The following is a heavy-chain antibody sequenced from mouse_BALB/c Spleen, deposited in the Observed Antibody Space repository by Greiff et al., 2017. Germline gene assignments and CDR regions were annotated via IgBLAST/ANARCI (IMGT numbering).Heavy chain of an antibody. CDR3: ARDYDRTWFAY. V-gene: IGHV1-63*02. D-gene: IGHD2-4*01. J-gene: IGHJ3*01. CDR1: GYTFTNYW. Sequence: LQESGAELVRPGTSVKISCKASGYTFTNYWLGWVKQRPGHGLEWIGDIYPGGGYTNYNEKFKGKATLTADTSSSTAYMQLSSLTSEDSAVYFCARDYDRTWFAYWGQGTLVTVSA. CDR2: IYPGGGYT.